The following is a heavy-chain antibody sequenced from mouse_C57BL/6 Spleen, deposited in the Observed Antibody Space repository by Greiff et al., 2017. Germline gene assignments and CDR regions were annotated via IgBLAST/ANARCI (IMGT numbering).Heavy chain of an antibody. V-gene: IGHV1-72*01. Sequence: QVQLQQPGAELVKPGASVKLSCKASGYTFTSYWMHWVKQRPGRGLEWIGRIDPKSGGTKYNEKFKSKATLTVDKPSSTAYMQLSSLTSEDSAFYYCARSDYGGFDYWGQGTTLTVSS. J-gene: IGHJ2*01. D-gene: IGHD1-1*02. CDR3: ARSDYGGFDY. CDR1: GYTFTSYW. CDR2: IDPKSGGT.